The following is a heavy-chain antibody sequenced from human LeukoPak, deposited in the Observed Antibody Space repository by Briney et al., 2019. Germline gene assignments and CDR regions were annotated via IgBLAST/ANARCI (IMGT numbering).Heavy chain of an antibody. Sequence: ASVKLSCKASGYTFTGYYMHWVRQAPGQGLEWMGWINPNSGGTNYAQKFQGRFTMTRDTSISTAYMELSRLRSDDTAVYYCARVSRLVVPAAISYWGQGTLVTVSS. V-gene: IGHV1-2*02. CDR2: INPNSGGT. D-gene: IGHD2-2*01. J-gene: IGHJ4*02. CDR1: GYTFTGYY. CDR3: ARVSRLVVPAAISY.